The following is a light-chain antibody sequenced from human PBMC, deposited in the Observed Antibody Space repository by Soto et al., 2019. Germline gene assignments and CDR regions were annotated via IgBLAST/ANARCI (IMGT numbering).Light chain of an antibody. CDR2: RNN. CDR3: AAWDDSLSGRGVV. CDR1: SSNIGSNY. V-gene: IGLV1-47*01. Sequence: VLTQPPSASGTPGQRVTISCSGSSSNIGSNYVYWYQQLPGTAPKLLIYRNNQRPSGVPDRFSGSKSGTSASLAISGLRSEDEADYYCAAWDDSLSGRGVVFGGGTKVTVL. J-gene: IGLJ2*01.